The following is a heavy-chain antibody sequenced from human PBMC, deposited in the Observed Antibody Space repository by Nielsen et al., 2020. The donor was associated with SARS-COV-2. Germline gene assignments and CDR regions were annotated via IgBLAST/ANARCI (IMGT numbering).Heavy chain of an antibody. J-gene: IGHJ4*02. CDR3: ARDRYGSGTL. D-gene: IGHD3-10*01. CDR1: GFTFDDYA. Sequence: SLKISCAASGFTFDDYAMHWVRQAPGKGLEWVSGISWNSGSIGYADSVKGRFTISRDNAKNSLYLQINALRVEDTAVYYCARDRYGSGTLWGQGTLVTVSS. V-gene: IGHV3-9*01. CDR2: ISWNSGSI.